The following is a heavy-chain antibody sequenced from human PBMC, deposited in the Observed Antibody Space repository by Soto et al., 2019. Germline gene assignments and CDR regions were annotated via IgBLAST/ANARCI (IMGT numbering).Heavy chain of an antibody. Sequence: GASVKVSCKASGYTFTSYYMHWVLQAPGQGLEWMGIINPSGGSTSYAQKFQGRVTMTRDTSTSTVYMELSSLRSEDTAVYYCAGERSGRVGATNYNWFDPWGQGTLVTVSS. J-gene: IGHJ5*02. CDR2: INPSGGST. CDR1: GYTFTSYY. CDR3: AGERSGRVGATNYNWFDP. D-gene: IGHD1-26*01. V-gene: IGHV1-46*01.